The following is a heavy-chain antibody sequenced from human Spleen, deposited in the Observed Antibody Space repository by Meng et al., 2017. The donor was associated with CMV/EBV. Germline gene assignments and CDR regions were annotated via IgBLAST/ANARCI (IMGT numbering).Heavy chain of an antibody. Sequence: GESLKISCAESGFTFSRDGMHWVRQGPDKGLEWLAYIRYDANNKFYADSVKGRFTISRDNAKNSLSLQMNSLRAEDTAIYYCARVHCTSTSCYYYEMDVWGQGTTVTVSS. CDR3: ARVHCTSTSCYYYEMDV. CDR1: GFTFSRDG. V-gene: IGHV3-30*02. D-gene: IGHD2-2*01. J-gene: IGHJ6*02. CDR2: IRYDANNK.